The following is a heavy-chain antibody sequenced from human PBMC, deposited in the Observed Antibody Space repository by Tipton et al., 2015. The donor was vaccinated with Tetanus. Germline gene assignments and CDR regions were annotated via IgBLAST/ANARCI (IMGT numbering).Heavy chain of an antibody. CDR1: GGSLSRGGYY. V-gene: IGHV4-31*03. Sequence: LACTVSGGSLSRGGYYWTWIRQNPGKGLEWIGDIYFSGSTYYNPSLKSRVTISVDTSKNQFSLRLNSVTAADTAVYYCARDQARGARGWNYFDSWGQGTLVTVSS. D-gene: IGHD6-6*01. CDR3: ARDQARGARGWNYFDS. CDR2: IYFSGST. J-gene: IGHJ4*02.